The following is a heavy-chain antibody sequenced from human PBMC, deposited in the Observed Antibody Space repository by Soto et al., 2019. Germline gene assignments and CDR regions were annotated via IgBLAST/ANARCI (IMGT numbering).Heavy chain of an antibody. V-gene: IGHV4-34*01. CDR3: ARAQSIRGVIIVPYYFDY. D-gene: IGHD3-10*01. CDR1: GGSFSGYY. CDR2: INHSGST. J-gene: IGHJ4*02. Sequence: QAQLQQWGAGLLKPSETLSLTCAVYGGSFSGYYWSWIRQPPGKGLEWIGEINHSGSTNYNPSLKSRVTISVDTSKNQFSLKLSSVTVADTAVYYCARAQSIRGVIIVPYYFDYWGQGTLVTVSS.